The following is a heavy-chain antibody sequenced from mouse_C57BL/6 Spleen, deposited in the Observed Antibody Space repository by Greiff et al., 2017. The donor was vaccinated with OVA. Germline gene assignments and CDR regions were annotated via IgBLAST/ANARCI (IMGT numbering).Heavy chain of an antibody. CDR1: GYTFTSYW. D-gene: IGHD1-1*01. V-gene: IGHV1-61*01. CDR3: ASGSSWGNYYAMDY. Sequence: QVQLQQPGAELVRPGSSVKLSCKASGYTFTSYWMDWVKQRPGQGLEWIGNIYPSDSETHYNQKFKDKATLTVDKSSSTAYMQLSSLTSEDSAADYYASGSSWGNYYAMDYWGQGTSVTVSS. J-gene: IGHJ4*01. CDR2: IYPSDSET.